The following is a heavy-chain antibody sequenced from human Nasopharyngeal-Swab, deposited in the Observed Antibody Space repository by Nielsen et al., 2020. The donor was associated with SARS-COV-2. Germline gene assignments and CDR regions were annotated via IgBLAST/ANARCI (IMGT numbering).Heavy chain of an antibody. CDR2: INWIGGSS. CDR3: ATYSRSDWYFDL. D-gene: IGHD2-15*01. J-gene: IGHJ2*01. CDR1: GFTFDDYG. Sequence: GESLKTSCVAAGFTFDDYGMRWGRQAPGKGLEWVSDINWIGGSSRYADSVKGRFTISRDNAKNSLYLQMNSLRAEDTALYHCATYSRSDWYFDLWGRGTLVTVSS. V-gene: IGHV3-20*01.